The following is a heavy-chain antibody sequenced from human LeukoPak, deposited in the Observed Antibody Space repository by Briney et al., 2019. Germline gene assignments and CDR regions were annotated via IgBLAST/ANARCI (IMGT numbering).Heavy chain of an antibody. CDR1: GYTLSDYY. V-gene: IGHV1-2*02. CDR3: ARGQLDY. Sequence: ASVKVSCKASGYTLSDYYIYWVRQAPGQGLEWMGWINPNGGGTDYAQKFQGRVTMTRDTSISTAYMELSKLRSDDTAVYYCARGQLDYWGQGTLVTVSS. J-gene: IGHJ4*02. CDR2: INPNGGGT.